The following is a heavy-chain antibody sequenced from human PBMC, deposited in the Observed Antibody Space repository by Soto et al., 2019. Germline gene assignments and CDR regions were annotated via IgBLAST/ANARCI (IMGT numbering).Heavy chain of an antibody. J-gene: IGHJ4*02. CDR3: ARRVRTPAVTYFDY. V-gene: IGHV3-23*01. CDR1: GFTFTNYA. Sequence: GGSLRLSCAASGFTFTNYAMSGVRQAPGKGLEWVSAIDGSGGTTYYADSVKGRFTISRDNSKNTLYLQMNSLRAEDTAVYYCARRVRTPAVTYFDYWGQGTLVTVSS. D-gene: IGHD4-17*01. CDR2: IDGSGGTT.